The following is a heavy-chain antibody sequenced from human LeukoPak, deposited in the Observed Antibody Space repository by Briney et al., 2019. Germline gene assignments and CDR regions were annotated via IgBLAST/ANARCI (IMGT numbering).Heavy chain of an antibody. CDR1: GGTVSSNSAA. Sequence: SQTLSLTCDISGGTVSSNSAAWNGIRQSPSRGLEWLGRTYYRSKWYYDYAVSVKSRITISPDTSKNQFSLQLNSVTADDTAVYYCARGFALDFWGQGTMVTVSS. CDR3: ARGFALDF. J-gene: IGHJ3*01. CDR2: TYYRSKWYY. V-gene: IGHV6-1*01.